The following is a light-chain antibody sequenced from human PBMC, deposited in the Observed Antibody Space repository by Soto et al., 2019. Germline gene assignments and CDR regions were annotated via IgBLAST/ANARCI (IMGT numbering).Light chain of an antibody. J-gene: IGKJ1*01. Sequence: ELVLTQSPGTLSLSPGERATLSCRASQSVSSSYLAWYQQKPGQTPRLLIYGASSRATGIPDRFSGSGSGTDFTLTISRLEPEDFAVYYGQQYGSSPTWTFCQGTKVDI. CDR1: QSVSSSY. CDR3: QQYGSSPTWT. CDR2: GAS. V-gene: IGKV3-20*01.